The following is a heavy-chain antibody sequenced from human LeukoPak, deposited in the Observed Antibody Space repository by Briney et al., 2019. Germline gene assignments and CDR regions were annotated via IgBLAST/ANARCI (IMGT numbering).Heavy chain of an antibody. CDR2: INPSGGST. J-gene: IGHJ6*03. CDR1: GYTFTSYH. CDR3: ARDTSSSSGPYYYMDV. V-gene: IGHV1-46*01. Sequence: ASVKVSCKASGYTFTSYHMHWVRQAPGQGLEWMGIINPSGGSTSYAQKFQGRVTMTRDMSTSTVYMELSSLRSEDTAVYYCARDTSSSSGPYYYMDVWGKGTTVTVSS. D-gene: IGHD6-6*01.